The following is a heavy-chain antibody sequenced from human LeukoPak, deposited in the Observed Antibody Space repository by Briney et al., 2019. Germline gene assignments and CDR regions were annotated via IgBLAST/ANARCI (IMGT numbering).Heavy chain of an antibody. D-gene: IGHD3-22*01. CDR2: ISPSGSST. Sequence: AASVKVSCKTSAYTFTRYYTHWVRQAPGHGLEWMGVISPSGSSTTYAQKFQGRVTMTRDTSTTTVYMELSSLRSEDTAVYYCATYYYDSTGYYYALRDWGQGTLVTVSS. J-gene: IGHJ4*02. CDR3: ATYYYDSTGYYYALRD. V-gene: IGHV1-46*01. CDR1: AYTFTRYY.